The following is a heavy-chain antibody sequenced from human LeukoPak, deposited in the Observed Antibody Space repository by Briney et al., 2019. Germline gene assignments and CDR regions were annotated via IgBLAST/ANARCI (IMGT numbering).Heavy chain of an antibody. CDR3: ARRPLTYYYDSSGPYDAFDI. D-gene: IGHD3-22*01. CDR2: IYYSGST. CDR1: GGYIRSYY. V-gene: IGHV4-59*08. Sequence: SETLSLTCTVSGGYIRSYYWSWIRQPPGKGLEWIGYIYYSGSTNYNPSLKSRVTISVDTSKNQFSLKLSSVTAADTAVYYCARRPLTYYYDSSGPYDAFDIWGQGTMVTVSS. J-gene: IGHJ3*02.